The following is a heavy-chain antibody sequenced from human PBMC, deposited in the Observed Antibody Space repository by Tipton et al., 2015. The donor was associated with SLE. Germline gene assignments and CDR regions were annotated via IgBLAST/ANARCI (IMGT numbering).Heavy chain of an antibody. CDR3: ARDHGGSYYGWFDP. CDR2: IYYSGNT. Sequence: TLSLTCTVSGGSISSGYYYWSWIRQPPGKGLEWIGFIYYSGNTYYNPSLKSRVTISVDTSKNQFSLKLSSVTAADTAVYYCARDHGGSYYGWFDPWGQGTLVTVSS. J-gene: IGHJ5*02. V-gene: IGHV4-30-4*01. CDR1: GGSISSGYYY. D-gene: IGHD1-26*01.